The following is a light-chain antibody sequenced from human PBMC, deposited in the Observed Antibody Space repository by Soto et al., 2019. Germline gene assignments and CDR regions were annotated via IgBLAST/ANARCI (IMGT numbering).Light chain of an antibody. J-gene: IGKJ1*01. CDR2: GAS. V-gene: IGKV3-20*01. CDR1: QSVSSSF. Sequence: EIVLTQSPGTLSLSPGTRATLSCRASQSVSSSFLGWYQKKPGQPPRLLIYGASIRATGIQDRFSGSGSGTDFILTISRLEPEDFADYYCHQYHRSPLTFGQGTKVEIK. CDR3: HQYHRSPLT.